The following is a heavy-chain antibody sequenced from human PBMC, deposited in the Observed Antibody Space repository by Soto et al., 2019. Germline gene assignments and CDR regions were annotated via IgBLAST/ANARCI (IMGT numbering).Heavy chain of an antibody. J-gene: IGHJ5*02. CDR3: ARVSVLPEGPFDP. Sequence: QVQLVQSGSEVKKPGSSVRVSCPASGGIADTSAFNWVRQAPGQGLEWMGAIIPVFGTTTYAQIFEGRLSISADGSTGTVYMSLSGLRSEDTALYYCARVSVLPEGPFDPWGQGTLVNVSS. CDR1: GGIADTSA. V-gene: IGHV1-69*01. CDR2: IIPVFGTT.